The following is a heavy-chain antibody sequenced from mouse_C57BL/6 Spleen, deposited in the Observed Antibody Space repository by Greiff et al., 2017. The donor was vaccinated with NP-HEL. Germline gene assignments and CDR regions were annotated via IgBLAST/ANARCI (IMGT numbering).Heavy chain of an antibody. Sequence: VQLQQSGPELVKPGASVKISCKASGYSFTGYYMNWVKQSPEKSLEWIGEINPSTGGTTYNQKFKAKATLTVDKSSSTAYMQLKSLTSEDAAVYYCARAQAGNYFDYWGQGTTLTVSS. D-gene: IGHD3-2*02. CDR2: INPSTGGT. CDR1: GYSFTGYY. J-gene: IGHJ2*01. V-gene: IGHV1-42*01. CDR3: ARAQAGNYFDY.